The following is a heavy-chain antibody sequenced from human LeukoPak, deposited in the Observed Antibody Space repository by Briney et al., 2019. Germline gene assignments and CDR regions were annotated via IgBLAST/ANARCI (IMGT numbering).Heavy chain of an antibody. V-gene: IGHV6-1*01. CDR2: TYYRSKWYN. J-gene: IGHJ6*02. Sequence: SQTLSLTCAISGDSVSSNSAAWNWIRQSPSRGLEWLGRTYYRSKWYNDYAVSVKSRITINPDTSKNQFSLQLNSVTPEDTAVYYCARADFWSGYYYYYYGMDVWGQGTTVTVSS. CDR1: GDSVSSNSAA. CDR3: ARADFWSGYYYYYYGMDV. D-gene: IGHD3-3*01.